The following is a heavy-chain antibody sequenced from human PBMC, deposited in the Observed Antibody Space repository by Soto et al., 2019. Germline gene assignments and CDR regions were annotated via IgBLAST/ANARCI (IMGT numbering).Heavy chain of an antibody. D-gene: IGHD1-26*01. CDR3: ARDGRSPTAVDAFDI. V-gene: IGHV1-69*13. Sequence: SVKVACNASGGPFRRYSISWVRHAPGQGLEWMGGIIPIFGTANYAQKFQGRVTITADESTSTAYMELSSLRSEDTAVYYCARDGRSPTAVDAFDIWGQGTMVTVS. J-gene: IGHJ3*02. CDR1: GGPFRRYS. CDR2: IIPIFGTA.